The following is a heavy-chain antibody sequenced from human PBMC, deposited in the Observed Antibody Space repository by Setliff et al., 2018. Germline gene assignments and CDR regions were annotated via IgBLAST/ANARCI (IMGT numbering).Heavy chain of an antibody. V-gene: IGHV5-51*01. CDR1: GYSFTSYW. D-gene: IGHD1-26*01. J-gene: IGHJ3*02. CDR2: IYPGDSDT. CDR3: ARLYHSGSYFSRNPDAFDI. Sequence: GESLKISCKGSGYSFTSYWIGWVCQMPGKGLEWMGIIYPGDSDTRYSPSFQGQVTISADKSISTAYLQWSSLKASDTAMYYCARLYHSGSYFSRNPDAFDIWGQGTMVTVSS.